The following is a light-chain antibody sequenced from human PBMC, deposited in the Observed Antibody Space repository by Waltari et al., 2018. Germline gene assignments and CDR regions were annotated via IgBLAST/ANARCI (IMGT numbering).Light chain of an antibody. CDR3: QQYNSYSIT. J-gene: IGKJ5*01. V-gene: IGKV1-5*03. Sequence: DIQMTQSPSTLSASVGDRVTITCRASQTISSWSAWYQQKPGKAPKLLIYKASTLESGVPSRLSGSGSGTEFTLTISSLQPDDFATYYCQQYNSYSITFGQGTRLEIK. CDR2: KAS. CDR1: QTISSW.